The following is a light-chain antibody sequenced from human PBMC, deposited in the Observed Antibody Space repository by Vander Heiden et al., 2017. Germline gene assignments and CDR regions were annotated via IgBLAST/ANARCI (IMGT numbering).Light chain of an antibody. CDR1: SSNIGSNT. Sequence: QSVLPQPPSASGTPGQRVTIPCSGSSSNIGSNTVNWYQQLPGTAHKPRLVINNQRPSGVPDRFPGSKSGTSASPAITGPQSEDEAEDDCAEWADSLNGGVFGGGTKLTVL. CDR2: INN. J-gene: IGLJ3*02. CDR3: AEWADSLNGGV. V-gene: IGLV1-44*01.